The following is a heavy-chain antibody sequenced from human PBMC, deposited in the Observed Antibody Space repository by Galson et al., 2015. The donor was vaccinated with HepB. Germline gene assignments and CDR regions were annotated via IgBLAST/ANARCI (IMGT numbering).Heavy chain of an antibody. J-gene: IGHJ6*02. V-gene: IGHV3-30-3*01. CDR3: SREGPHQLVAPYYYYGMDV. CDR1: GFTFSSYA. Sequence: SLRLSCAASGFTFSSYATHWVRPAPGKGLEWVALISYDGNNKYYADSVKGRFTISRDTSKNTLYLQIKSLIAEDTSVYCCSREGPHQLVAPYYYYGMDVWGQGTTVTVSS. D-gene: IGHD6-13*01. CDR2: ISYDGNNK.